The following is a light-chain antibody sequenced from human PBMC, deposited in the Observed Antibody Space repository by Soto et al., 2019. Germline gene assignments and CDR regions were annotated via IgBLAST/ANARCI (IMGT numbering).Light chain of an antibody. CDR3: QQYGSLSWT. CDR2: GAF. J-gene: IGKJ1*01. CDR1: QSVSSSY. V-gene: IGKV3-20*01. Sequence: EIVLTQSPGTLSLSPGERATLSCRASQSVSSSYFAWYQQRFGQAPRLIIYGAFSRSTGIPDRFSGSGSGTDCTLTISRLELEDFAVYYCQQYGSLSWTFGQGTKVEIK.